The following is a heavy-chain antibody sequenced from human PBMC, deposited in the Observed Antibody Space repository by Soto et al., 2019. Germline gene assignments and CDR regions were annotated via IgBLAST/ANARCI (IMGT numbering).Heavy chain of an antibody. CDR3: ASGRTRAVDY. J-gene: IGHJ4*02. Sequence: QIQLVQSGAEVKKPGASVKVSCKASGYIFTSQGISWVRQAPGQGLEWMGWISTYNGNTNYAQKLQGRVTMTTNTSTTTASLELRSLTSDATAVYYCASGRTRAVDYWGQGTQVIVSS. D-gene: IGHD1-7*01. CDR1: GYIFTSQG. CDR2: ISTYNGNT. V-gene: IGHV1-18*01.